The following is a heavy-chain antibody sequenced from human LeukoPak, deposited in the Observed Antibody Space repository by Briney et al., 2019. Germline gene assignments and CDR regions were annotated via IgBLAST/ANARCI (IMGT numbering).Heavy chain of an antibody. CDR2: IYYSGST. J-gene: IGHJ4*02. V-gene: IGHV4-59*01. CDR1: GGSISSYY. Sequence: SETLSLTCTVSGGSISSYYWSWIRQLPGKGLEWIGYIYYSGSTNYNPSLKSRVTISVDTSKNQFSLKLSSVTAADTAVYYCASSGPRSVYYFDYWGQGTLVTVSS. D-gene: IGHD3-10*01. CDR3: ASSGPRSVYYFDY.